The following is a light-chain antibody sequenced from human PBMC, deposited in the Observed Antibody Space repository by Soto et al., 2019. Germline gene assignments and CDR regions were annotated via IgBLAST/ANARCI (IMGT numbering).Light chain of an antibody. CDR2: GNT. CDR1: SSNIGAGYD. CDR3: RSYATSRSAVV. V-gene: IGLV1-40*01. J-gene: IGLJ2*01. Sequence: QSVLTQPPSVSGAPGQRVTISCTGSSSNIGAGYDVHWYQQLPGTAPKLLIYGNTNRPSGVPDRFSGSKSGTSASLAITGLQAEDEADYHCRSYATSRSAVVFVGGTKLTVL.